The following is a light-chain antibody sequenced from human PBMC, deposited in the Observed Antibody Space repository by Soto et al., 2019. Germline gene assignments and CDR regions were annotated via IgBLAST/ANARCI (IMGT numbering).Light chain of an antibody. V-gene: IGKV4-1*01. Sequence: DIVMTQSPDSLAVSLGEMATINCKSSQNVLYKSNNENYLAWFQQKPGQPPKLLIYWASTRKSGVPDRFTGSGSGSKFTLTISSLQAEDVAVYYYQQYYNTPPYTFGQGTRLEI. J-gene: IGKJ2*01. CDR3: QQYYNTPPYT. CDR1: QNVLYKSNNENY. CDR2: WAS.